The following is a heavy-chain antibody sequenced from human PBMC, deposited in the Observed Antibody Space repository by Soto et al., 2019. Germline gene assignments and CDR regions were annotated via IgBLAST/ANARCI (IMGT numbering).Heavy chain of an antibody. D-gene: IGHD6-13*01. Sequence: EVQLVESGGGLVQPGGSLRLSCAASGFTFSNYWMSWVRQAPGKGLEWVANIKQDGSEKYYVDSVKGRFTISRDNAKNSLYLQMNSLRDEDTAVYYWVRSVTVRAAAGGYWCQGTLVTVSS. CDR2: IKQDGSEK. CDR1: GFTFSNYW. CDR3: VRSVTVRAAAGGY. V-gene: IGHV3-7*01. J-gene: IGHJ4*02.